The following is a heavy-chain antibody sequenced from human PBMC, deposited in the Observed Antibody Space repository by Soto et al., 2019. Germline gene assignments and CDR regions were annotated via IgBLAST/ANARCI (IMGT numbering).Heavy chain of an antibody. CDR3: ARDQTERDGGLGLVDWFDP. V-gene: IGHV4-61*08. J-gene: IGHJ5*02. Sequence: SETLSLTCTVSGGSISSGGYYWSWIRQPPGKGLEWIGYIYYSGSTNYNPSLKSRVTISVDTSKNQFSLKLSSVTAADTAVYYCARDQTERDGGLGLVDWFDPWGQGTLVTVSS. CDR1: GGSISSGGYY. CDR2: IYYSGST. D-gene: IGHD2-15*01.